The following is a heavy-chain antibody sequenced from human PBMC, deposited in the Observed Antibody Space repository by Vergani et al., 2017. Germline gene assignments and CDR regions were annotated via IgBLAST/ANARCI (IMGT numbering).Heavy chain of an antibody. CDR3: ARTGGFILRYYHWAL. V-gene: IGHV4-39*01. Sequence: QLHLQESGPGLVKPSETLSLTCTVSGGSITSSSFYWGWIRQPPGKGLEWIGNIYHSGGAYYNPSLKGRVTISVDTSKNQFSLEVTSVTAADTAIYFCARTGGFILRYYHWALWGQGTLVTVSS. J-gene: IGHJ4*02. CDR2: IYHSGGA. CDR1: GGSITSSSFY. D-gene: IGHD3-9*01.